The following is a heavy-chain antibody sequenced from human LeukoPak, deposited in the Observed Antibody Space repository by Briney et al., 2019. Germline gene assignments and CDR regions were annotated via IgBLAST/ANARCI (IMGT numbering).Heavy chain of an antibody. CDR3: ASHLPAHH. V-gene: IGHV3-53*01. CDR1: GFTVSSNY. CDR2: TYSGGST. J-gene: IGHJ5*02. Sequence: GGSLRLSCAASGFTVSSNYMSWVRQAPGKGLEWVSVTYSGGSTYYADSVKGRFTISSDNSKNTLYLQMNSLRAEDTAVYYCASHLPAHHWGQGTLVTVSS.